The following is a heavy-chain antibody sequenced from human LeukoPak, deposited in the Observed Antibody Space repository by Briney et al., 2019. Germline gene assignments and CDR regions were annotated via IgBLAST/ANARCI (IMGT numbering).Heavy chain of an antibody. J-gene: IGHJ5*02. CDR1: GGTFSSYA. V-gene: IGHV1-69*06. CDR2: IIPIFGTA. D-gene: IGHD3-22*01. CDR3: AVNSMIVASNWFDP. Sequence: SVKVPCKASGGTFSSYAISWVRQAPGQGLEWMGGIIPIFGTANYAQKFQGRVTITADKSTSTAYMELSSLRSEDTAVYYCAVNSMIVASNWFDPWGQGTLVTVSS.